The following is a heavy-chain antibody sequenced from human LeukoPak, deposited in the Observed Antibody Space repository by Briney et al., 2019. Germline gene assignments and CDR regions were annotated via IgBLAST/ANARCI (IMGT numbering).Heavy chain of an antibody. CDR3: AGVEYSSSPPLS. CDR2: IIPIFGIA. D-gene: IGHD6-6*01. Sequence: SVKVACKASGGTFSSYAISWVRQAPAQGLEWMGRIIPIFGIANYAQEVQGRVTITADKSTSTAYMELSSLRSEDTAVYYCAGVEYSSSPPLSWGQGTLVTVSS. V-gene: IGHV1-69*04. J-gene: IGHJ4*02. CDR1: GGTFSSYA.